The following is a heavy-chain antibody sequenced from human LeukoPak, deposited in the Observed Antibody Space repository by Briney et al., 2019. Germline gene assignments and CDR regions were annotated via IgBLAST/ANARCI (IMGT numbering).Heavy chain of an antibody. CDR2: IFYGGST. CDR1: GGSISGYY. V-gene: IGHV4-59*01. J-gene: IGHJ4*02. D-gene: IGHD2-21*01. Sequence: SETLSLTCSVSGGSISGYYWTWIRQSPGRGLEWIGYIFYGGSTNYNPSLKSRVTISLDTSKNQFSLKLSSVTAADTAVYFCARAFCDGDCHFDYWGQGTLVTVSS. CDR3: ARAFCDGDCHFDY.